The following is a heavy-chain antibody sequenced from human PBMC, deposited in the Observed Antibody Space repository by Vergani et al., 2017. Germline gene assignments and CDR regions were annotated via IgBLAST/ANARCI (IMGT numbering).Heavy chain of an antibody. Sequence: EVQLVQSGAEVKKPGESLRISCKGSGYSFTSYWISWVRQMPGKGLEWMGRIDPSDSYTNYRPYFQGHVAISADKCISTAYLQWSSLKASDTAMYYCARVGWSYYDSSGYYYAPGGWFDPWGQGTMVTVSS. CDR3: ARVGWSYYDSSGYYYAPGGWFDP. D-gene: IGHD3-22*01. J-gene: IGHJ5*02. V-gene: IGHV5-10-1*03. CDR1: GYSFTSYW. CDR2: IDPSDSYT.